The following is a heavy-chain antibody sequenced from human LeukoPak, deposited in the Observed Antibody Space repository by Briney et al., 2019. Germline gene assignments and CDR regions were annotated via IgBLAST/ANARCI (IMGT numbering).Heavy chain of an antibody. J-gene: IGHJ5*02. CDR1: GWTFNDYY. CDR2: TNARGDT. Sequence: PSETLSLTCAVYGWTFNDYYWNWIRQPPGKGLEWIGETNARGDTNFNPSLKSRVTISVDTSKSQFSLRLTSMVAADTAVYYCARGQVIAARGYNWFDPWGQGTLVTVSS. D-gene: IGHD6-6*01. V-gene: IGHV4-34*01. CDR3: ARGQVIAARGYNWFDP.